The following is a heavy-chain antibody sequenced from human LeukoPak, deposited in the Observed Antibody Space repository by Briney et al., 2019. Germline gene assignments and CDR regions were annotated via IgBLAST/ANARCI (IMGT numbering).Heavy chain of an antibody. D-gene: IGHD3-3*01. J-gene: IGHJ6*03. CDR3: ARGRDYDFWSGSNYYYYYMDV. V-gene: IGHV1-69*13. Sequence: ASVKVSCKASGGTFSSYAISRVRQAPGQGLEWMGGIIPIFGTANYAQKFQGRVTITADESTSTAYMELSSLRSEDTAVYYCARGRDYDFWSGSNYYYYYMDVWGKGTTVTVSS. CDR2: IIPIFGTA. CDR1: GGTFSSYA.